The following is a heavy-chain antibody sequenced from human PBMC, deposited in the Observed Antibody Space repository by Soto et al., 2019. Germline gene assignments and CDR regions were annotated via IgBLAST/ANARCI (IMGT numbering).Heavy chain of an antibody. CDR1: GFPFSSHS. D-gene: IGHD1-26*01. J-gene: IGHJ4*01. V-gene: IGHV3-21*01. Sequence: EVQLVESGGGLVKPGGSLRLACAASGFPFSSHSMFWVRQAPGKGLEWVSSISGSSDYIFYADSVKGRFTIFRDNAKNSLFLQMNSLRAEDTAMYFCARVVIILVGAPTRPLDYWAHGNLVTVSS. CDR3: ARVVIILVGAPTRPLDY. CDR2: ISGSSDYI.